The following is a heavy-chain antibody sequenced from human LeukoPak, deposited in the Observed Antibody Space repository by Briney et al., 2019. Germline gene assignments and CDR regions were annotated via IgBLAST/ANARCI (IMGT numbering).Heavy chain of an antibody. CDR1: GGSISSSSYY. CDR2: IYYSGST. Sequence: SETLSLTCTVPGGSISSSSYYWGWIRQPPGKGLEWIGSIYYSGSTNYNPSLKSRVTIYVDTSRNQFSLKLSSVTAADTAVYYCAIAARGHLLTGWGQGTLVTVSS. V-gene: IGHV4-39*01. J-gene: IGHJ4*02. D-gene: IGHD3-9*01. CDR3: AIAARGHLLTG.